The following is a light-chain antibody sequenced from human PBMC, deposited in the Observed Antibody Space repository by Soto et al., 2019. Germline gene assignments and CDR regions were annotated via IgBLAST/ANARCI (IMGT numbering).Light chain of an antibody. V-gene: IGLV2-8*01. Sequence: QSALTQPPSASGSPRQSVTISCTGTSSDIGGYNYVSWYQQHPGKAPKLMIYEVTKRPSGVPDRFSGSKSGNTASLTVSGLQAEDEADYYCNSYTTLSNRVFGTGTKLTVL. J-gene: IGLJ1*01. CDR2: EVT. CDR1: SSDIGGYNY. CDR3: NSYTTLSNRV.